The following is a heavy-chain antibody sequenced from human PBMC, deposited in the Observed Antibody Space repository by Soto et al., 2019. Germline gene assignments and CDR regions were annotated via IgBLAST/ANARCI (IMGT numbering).Heavy chain of an antibody. CDR1: GGSFSGYY. Sequence: QVQLQQWGAGLLKPSETLSLTCAVYGGSFSGYYWSWIRQPPGKGLEWIGEINHSGSTNYHPSLKSLVTISVDTSKNQFSLKMSSVTAADTAVYYCARGKGFLNYMDVWGKGTTVTVSS. J-gene: IGHJ6*03. CDR2: INHSGST. CDR3: ARGKGFLNYMDV. V-gene: IGHV4-34*01.